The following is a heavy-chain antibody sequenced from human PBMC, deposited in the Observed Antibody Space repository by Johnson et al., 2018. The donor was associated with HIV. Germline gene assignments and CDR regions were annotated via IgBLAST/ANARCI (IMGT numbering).Heavy chain of an antibody. D-gene: IGHD5-24*01. CDR3: AKDGYRAALDV. CDR2: IRFDGSKT. CDR1: GLNFSKYG. Sequence: QMQLVESGGGVVQPGGSLKLSCAASGLNFSKYGMHWVRQAPGKGLEWVAFIRFDGSKTYDEDSVKGRFTISRDNSMNTLYLQMGSLRPEDTAVHYCAKDGYRAALDVWGQGTMVTVSS. V-gene: IGHV3-30*02. J-gene: IGHJ3*01.